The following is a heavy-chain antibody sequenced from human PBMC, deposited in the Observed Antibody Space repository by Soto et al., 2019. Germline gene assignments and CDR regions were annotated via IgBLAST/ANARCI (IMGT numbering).Heavy chain of an antibody. CDR3: ARVFGSETRYYYGMDV. CDR1: GGSISSYY. J-gene: IGHJ6*02. V-gene: IGHV4-59*01. D-gene: IGHD6-25*01. Sequence: SETLSLTCTVSGGSISSYYWSWIRQPPGKGLEWIGYIYYSGSTNYNPSLKSRVTISVDTSKNQFSLKLSSVTAADTAVYYCARVFGSETRYYYGMDVWGQGTTVTVYS. CDR2: IYYSGST.